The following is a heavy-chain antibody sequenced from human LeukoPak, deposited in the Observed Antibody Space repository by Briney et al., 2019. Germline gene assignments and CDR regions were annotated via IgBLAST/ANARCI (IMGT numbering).Heavy chain of an antibody. J-gene: IGHJ6*02. CDR3: ARPYNWNKKDYYGMDV. Sequence: SVKVSCKASGGTFSSYAISWVRQAPGQGLEWMGGIIPIFGTANYAQKFQGRVTITADESTSTAYMELSSLRSEDTTVYYCARPYNWNKKDYYGMDVWGQGTTVTVSS. V-gene: IGHV1-69*13. CDR1: GGTFSSYA. CDR2: IIPIFGTA. D-gene: IGHD1/OR15-1a*01.